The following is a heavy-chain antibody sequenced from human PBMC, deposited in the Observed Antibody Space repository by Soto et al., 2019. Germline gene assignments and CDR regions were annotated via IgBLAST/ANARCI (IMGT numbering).Heavy chain of an antibody. CDR2: IIPILGIA. Sequence: QVQLVQSGAEVKKPGSSVKVSCKASGGTFSSYTISWVRQAPGQGLEWMGRIIPILGIANYAQKFQGRVTITAXXSXSXXYMELSSMRSEDTAVYYCARGLEGYCSGGSCLLDPWGQGTLVTVSS. CDR1: GGTFSSYT. D-gene: IGHD2-15*01. V-gene: IGHV1-69*02. CDR3: ARGLEGYCSGGSCLLDP. J-gene: IGHJ5*02.